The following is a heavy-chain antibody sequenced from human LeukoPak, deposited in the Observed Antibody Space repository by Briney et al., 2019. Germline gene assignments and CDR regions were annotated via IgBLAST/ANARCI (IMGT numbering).Heavy chain of an antibody. J-gene: IGHJ4*02. CDR2: MIGDGSEI. CDR3: ARDAHCSNTNCYRGGFDY. V-gene: IGHV3-7*01. CDR1: GFTFSNSW. D-gene: IGHD2-2*01. Sequence: GESLRLSCAASGFTFSNSWMTWVRQAPGKGLEWVASMIGDGSEIHYVDSVKGRFTISRDNAKNSFYLQMNSLRAEDTALYYCARDAHCSNTNCYRGGFDYWGQGTLVTVSS.